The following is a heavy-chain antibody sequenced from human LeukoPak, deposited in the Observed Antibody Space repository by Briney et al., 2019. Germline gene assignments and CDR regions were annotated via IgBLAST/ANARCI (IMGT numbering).Heavy chain of an antibody. J-gene: IGHJ3*02. Sequence: QAGGSLRLSCAASGFTFSAYPMHWVRQAPGKGLEWVASILYDGSKKFYDDSVKGRFSIYRDNSNYTLYLQMNSLRVEDTAVFYCANFEGSSQAFHIWGQGTLVTVSS. V-gene: IGHV3-30*02. CDR3: ANFEGSSQAFHI. CDR1: GFTFSAYP. CDR2: ILYDGSKK. D-gene: IGHD6-13*01.